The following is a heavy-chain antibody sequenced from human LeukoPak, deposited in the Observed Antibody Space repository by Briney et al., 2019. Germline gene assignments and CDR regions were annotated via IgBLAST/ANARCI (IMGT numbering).Heavy chain of an antibody. CDR3: ARRFCSVGACYYFDY. CDR1: GFTVSSHI. CDR2: ITGSTGYI. Sequence: GGSLRLSCAASGFTVSSHIMNWVRQAPGKGLEWVSSITGSTGYIFYADSVKGRFTISRDNAENSLYLQMNSLRAEDTAVYYCARRFCSVGACYYFDYWGQGTLVTVLS. J-gene: IGHJ4*02. V-gene: IGHV3-21*01. D-gene: IGHD2-15*01.